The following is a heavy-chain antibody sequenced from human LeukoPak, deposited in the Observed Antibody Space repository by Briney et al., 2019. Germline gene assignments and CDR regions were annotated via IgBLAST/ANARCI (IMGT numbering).Heavy chain of an antibody. D-gene: IGHD3-16*02. J-gene: IGHJ6*03. CDR2: VIPILGTP. CDR1: GDTFSTYT. CDR3: ARIPFGLYPPLGYMDV. V-gene: IGHV1-69*08. Sequence: ASVKVSCKASGDTFSTYTVTWVRQAPGQGLEWMGGVIPILGTPNYAQKFQGRVTITADKSTTTVSIDLRSLRSDDTAVYYCARIPFGLYPPLGYMDVWGKGTTVTVSS.